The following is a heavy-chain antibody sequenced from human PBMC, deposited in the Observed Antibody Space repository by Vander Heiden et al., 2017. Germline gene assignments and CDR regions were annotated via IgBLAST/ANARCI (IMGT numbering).Heavy chain of an antibody. CDR3: ARDLLSCSSTSCYSVVDY. Sequence: QVQLQESRPGLVKRSETLSPNCNVSGGSIRSYYWSWIRQPAGKGLEWIGRIYTSGSTNYYPSLKSRVTMSVDTSKNQFSLKLSSVTAADTAVYYCARDLLSCSSTSCYSVVDYWDQGTLVTVSS. CDR2: IYTSGST. D-gene: IGHD2-2*01. V-gene: IGHV4-4*07. CDR1: GGSIRSYY. J-gene: IGHJ4*02.